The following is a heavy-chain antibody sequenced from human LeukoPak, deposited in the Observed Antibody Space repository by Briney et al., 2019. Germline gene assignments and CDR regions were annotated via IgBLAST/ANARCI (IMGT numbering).Heavy chain of an antibody. CDR2: FDPEDGET. D-gene: IGHD6-13*01. J-gene: IGHJ4*02. CDR1: GYTLTESS. V-gene: IGHV1-24*01. Sequence: GASVKVSCKVSGYTLTESSMHWVRQAPGKGLEWMGGFDPEDGETIYAQKFQGRVTMTEDTSTDTAYMGLSSLRSEDTAVYYCATGEGIAAAGTPWSKAQPFDYWGQGTLVTVSS. CDR3: ATGEGIAAAGTPWSKAQPFDY.